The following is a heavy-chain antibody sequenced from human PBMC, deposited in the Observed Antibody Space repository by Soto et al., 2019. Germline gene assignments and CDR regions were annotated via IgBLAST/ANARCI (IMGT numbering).Heavy chain of an antibody. V-gene: IGHV1-18*01. Sequence: ASVKVSCKASGYTFTSYGISWVRQAPGQGLEWMGWISAYNGNTNYAQKLQGRVTMTTDTSTSTAYMELRSLRSDDTAVYYCARSKEPPHGLLWIGGLSSSWLDPWDQGTLVTVSS. CDR2: ISAYNGNT. CDR1: GYTFTSYG. CDR3: ARSKEPPHGLLWIGGLSSSWLDP. J-gene: IGHJ5*02. D-gene: IGHD3-10*01.